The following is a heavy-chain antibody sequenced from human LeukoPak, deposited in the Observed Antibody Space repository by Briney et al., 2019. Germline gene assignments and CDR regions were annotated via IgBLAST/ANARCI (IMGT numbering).Heavy chain of an antibody. J-gene: IGHJ4*02. CDR2: INPNSGGT. Sequence: ASVKVSCKASGYTFTGYYMHWVRQAPGQGLGWMGWINPNSGGTNYAQKFQGRVTMTRDTSISTAYMELSRLRSDDTAVYYCARAPPSGCSSTSCYTPFPFDYWGQGTLVTVSS. CDR1: GYTFTGYY. D-gene: IGHD2-2*02. CDR3: ARAPPSGCSSTSCYTPFPFDY. V-gene: IGHV1-2*02.